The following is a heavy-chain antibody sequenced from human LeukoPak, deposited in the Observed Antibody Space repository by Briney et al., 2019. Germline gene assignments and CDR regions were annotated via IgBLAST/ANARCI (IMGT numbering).Heavy chain of an antibody. CDR2: INPNSGGT. V-gene: IGHV1-2*02. CDR3: ARDRMVRGADSSPRWWFDP. J-gene: IGHJ5*02. CDR1: GYTFAGYY. D-gene: IGHD3-10*01. Sequence: ASVKVSCKASGYTFAGYYMHWVRQAPGQGLEWMGWINPNSGGTNYAQKFQGRVTMTRDTSISTAYMELSRLRSDDTAVYYCARDRMVRGADSSPRWWFDPWGQGTLVTVSS.